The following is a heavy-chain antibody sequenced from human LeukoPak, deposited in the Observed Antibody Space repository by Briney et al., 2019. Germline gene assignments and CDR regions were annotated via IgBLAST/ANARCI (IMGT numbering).Heavy chain of an antibody. Sequence: SGTLSLTCAVYGGSFSGYYWSWIRQPPGKGLEWIGEINHSGSTNYNPSLKSRVTISVDTSKNQFSLKLSSVTAADTAVYYCARGRGVRGARRYNWFDPWGQGTLVTVSS. CDR3: ARGRGVRGARRYNWFDP. CDR1: GGSFSGYY. V-gene: IGHV4-34*01. J-gene: IGHJ5*02. D-gene: IGHD3-10*01. CDR2: INHSGST.